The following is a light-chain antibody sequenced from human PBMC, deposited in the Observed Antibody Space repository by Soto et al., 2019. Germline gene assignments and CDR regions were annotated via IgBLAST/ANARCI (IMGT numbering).Light chain of an antibody. CDR3: QTWGTGIHV. V-gene: IGLV4-69*01. Sequence: QLVLTQSPSASASLGASVKLTCTLSSGHSSYAIAWHQQQSEKGPWYLMKLNSDGSHSKGDGIPDRFSGSSSGAERYLTISSLQSEDEADYYCQTWGTGIHVFGTGTKVTVL. CDR2: LNSDGSH. J-gene: IGLJ1*01. CDR1: SGHSSYA.